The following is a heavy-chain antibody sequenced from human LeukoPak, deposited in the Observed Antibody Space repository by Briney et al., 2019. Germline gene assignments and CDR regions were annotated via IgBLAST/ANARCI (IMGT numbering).Heavy chain of an antibody. V-gene: IGHV3-9*01. J-gene: IGHJ4*02. Sequence: GRSLRLSCAASGFNFGDYAMHWVRQPPGKGLEWVSGITFNSWSIEYADSVKGRFTISRDNARNSLYLQMNRLRPDDTALYYGATHGTSLDDYWGQGTLVTVSS. CDR1: GFNFGDYA. CDR3: ATHGTSLDDY. D-gene: IGHD1-1*01. CDR2: ITFNSWSI.